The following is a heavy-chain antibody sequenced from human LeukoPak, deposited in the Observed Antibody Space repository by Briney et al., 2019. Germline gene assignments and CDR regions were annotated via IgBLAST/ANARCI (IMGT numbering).Heavy chain of an antibody. J-gene: IGHJ6*03. CDR2: TSYDGNNQ. CDR3: ASVGYCSSTSCSNYYMDV. D-gene: IGHD2-2*01. V-gene: IGHV3-30*04. Sequence: PGGSLRLSCAASGFTFSSYAMHWVRQAPGRGLEWVALTSYDGNNQYYADSVKGRFTISRDNAKNSLYLQMNSLRAEDTAVYYCASVGYCSSTSCSNYYMDVWGKGTTVTVSS. CDR1: GFTFSSYA.